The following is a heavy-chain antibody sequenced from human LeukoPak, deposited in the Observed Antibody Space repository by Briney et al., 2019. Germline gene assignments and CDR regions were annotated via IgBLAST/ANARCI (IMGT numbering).Heavy chain of an antibody. J-gene: IGHJ4*02. V-gene: IGHV4-59*01. D-gene: IGHD2-15*01. CDR3: ARKGGHFDY. CDR1: GDSINYYY. Sequence: SETLSLTCAVSGDSINYYYWSWIRQSPGKGLEWIGYVYYNGSAKYNPSLRSRVTISVDMSKNQFSLKVSSVTAADTAIYYCARKGGHFDYWGQGTLVTVSS. CDR2: VYYNGSA.